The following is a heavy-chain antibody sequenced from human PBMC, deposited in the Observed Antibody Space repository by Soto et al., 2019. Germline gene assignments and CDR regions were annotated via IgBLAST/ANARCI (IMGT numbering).Heavy chain of an antibody. CDR3: ARDRGLGDYDFWSGYTY. CDR2: VSASNGNT. V-gene: IGHV1-18*04. J-gene: IGHJ4*02. D-gene: IGHD3-3*01. CDR1: GYTFTSYG. Sequence: ASVKVSCKASGYTFTSYGISRVRQAPGQGLEWMGWVSASNGNTNYAQQLQGRVTMTTDTATSTAYMELRSLRSDDTAVYYCARDRGLGDYDFWSGYTYCGQGTLVTVSS.